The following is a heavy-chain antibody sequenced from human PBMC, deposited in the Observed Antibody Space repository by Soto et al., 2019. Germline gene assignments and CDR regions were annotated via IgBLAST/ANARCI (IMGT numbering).Heavy chain of an antibody. CDR2: ISCSGGGT. J-gene: IGHJ4*01. CDR1: AFTCSNYS. Sequence: WGCLRLSGSASAFTCSNYSMSWVRQAPGKGLDWVSSISCSGGGTYHADSVKGRFTISRDNSNNTLYLQMNRLIAEDTAVYHCAKDNRPFPFRLGELSKLDFHXWGHATLVTASX. D-gene: IGHD3-16*02. CDR3: AKDNRPFPFRLGELSKLDFHX. V-gene: IGHV3-23*01.